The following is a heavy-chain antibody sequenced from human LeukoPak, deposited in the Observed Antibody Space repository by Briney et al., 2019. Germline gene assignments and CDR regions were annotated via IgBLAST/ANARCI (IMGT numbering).Heavy chain of an antibody. CDR3: ASEFYGSGSYFV. J-gene: IGHJ4*02. CDR2: IYYSGST. D-gene: IGHD3-10*01. Sequence: SETLSLTCTVSGGSISSYYWSWIRQPPGKGLEWIGYIYYSGSTNYNPSLKSRVTMSETSKNQFSLKLSSVTAADTAVYYCASEFYGSGSYFVWGQGTLVTVSS. V-gene: IGHV4-59*12. CDR1: GGSISSYY.